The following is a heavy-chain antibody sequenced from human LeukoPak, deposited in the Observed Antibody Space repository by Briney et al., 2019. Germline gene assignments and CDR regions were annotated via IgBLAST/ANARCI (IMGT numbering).Heavy chain of an antibody. Sequence: SETLSLTCTVSGGSISSYYWSWIRQPAGKGLEWIGRIYTSGSTNYNPSLKSRVTMSVDTSKNQFSLKLSSVTAADTAVYYCARDLVAVASQCCDPWGQGTLVTVSS. D-gene: IGHD6-19*01. CDR3: ARDLVAVASQCCDP. CDR2: IYTSGST. CDR1: GGSISSYY. J-gene: IGHJ5*02. V-gene: IGHV4-4*07.